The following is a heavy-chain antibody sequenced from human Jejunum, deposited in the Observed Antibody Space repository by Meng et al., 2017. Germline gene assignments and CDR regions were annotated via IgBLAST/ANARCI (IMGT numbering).Heavy chain of an antibody. D-gene: IGHD5-12*01. J-gene: IGHJ4*02. V-gene: IGHV4-4*02. CDR2: IWHSGAS. Sequence: VRLEESGPGLVKPSGTLSFPCAVSGGSIATDWWNWVRQPPGKGLEWIGEIWHSGASNYNPSLRSRVTISVDKSKNQLSLELASLTAADTAVYYCARGATGTRPFDYWGQGTLVTVSS. CDR1: GGSIATDW. CDR3: ARGATGTRPFDY.